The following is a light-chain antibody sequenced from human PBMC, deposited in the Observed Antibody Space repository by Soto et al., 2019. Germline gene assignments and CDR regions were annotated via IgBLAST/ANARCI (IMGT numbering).Light chain of an antibody. V-gene: IGKV1-9*01. Sequence: IQLTQSPSSLSASVVDIVTITCRASQGISNFLAWYQQKPGKAPKLLVYAASTLQSGVPSRFSGSGSGTEFTLIISNLQPDDFATYYCQQFKDYVWTFGQGTKVDIK. CDR2: AAS. CDR3: QQFKDYVWT. J-gene: IGKJ1*01. CDR1: QGISNF.